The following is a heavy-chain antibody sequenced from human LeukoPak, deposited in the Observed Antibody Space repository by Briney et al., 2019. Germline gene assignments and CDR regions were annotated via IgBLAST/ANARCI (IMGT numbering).Heavy chain of an antibody. CDR2: ISSSGSTI. CDR1: GFTFSSYE. CDR3: ARTNSIVGATMDYLDY. J-gene: IGHJ4*02. V-gene: IGHV3-48*03. D-gene: IGHD1-26*01. Sequence: GGSLRLSCAASGFTFSSYEMNWVRQAPGKGLEWVSYISSSGSTIYYADSVKGRFTISRDNAKNSLYLQMNSLRAEDTAVYYCARTNSIVGATMDYLDYWGQGTLVTVSS.